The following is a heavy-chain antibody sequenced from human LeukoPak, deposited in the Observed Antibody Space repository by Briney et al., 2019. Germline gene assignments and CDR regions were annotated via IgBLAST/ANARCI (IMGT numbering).Heavy chain of an antibody. V-gene: IGHV1-69*05. CDR1: GGTFSSHA. Sequence: SVKVSCKASGGTFSSHAISWVRQAPGQGLEWMGGIIPIFGTANYAQKFQGRVTITTDESTSTAYMELSSLRSEDTAVYYCAGDPSPPSYGSPIFDYWGQGTLVTVSS. J-gene: IGHJ4*02. CDR3: AGDPSPPSYGSPIFDY. D-gene: IGHD5-18*01. CDR2: IIPIFGTA.